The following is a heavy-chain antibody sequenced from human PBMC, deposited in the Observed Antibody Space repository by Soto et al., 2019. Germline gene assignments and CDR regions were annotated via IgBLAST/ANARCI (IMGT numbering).Heavy chain of an antibody. CDR1: GGTFSKDA. J-gene: IGHJ6*02. CDR3: PRVLGYTFEPGKTRYYAMDV. Sequence: QVQLVQSGAEVKKPGSSVTVSCKTSGGTFSKDAINWVRQAPGQGLEWMGLLIPVFGSPIYAQKFQGRIRITADESTSTAFMDLFSLRSEDTAVYYCPRVLGYTFEPGKTRYYAMDVWGQGTTVSVS. CDR2: LIPVFGSP. D-gene: IGHD5-18*01. V-gene: IGHV1-69*01.